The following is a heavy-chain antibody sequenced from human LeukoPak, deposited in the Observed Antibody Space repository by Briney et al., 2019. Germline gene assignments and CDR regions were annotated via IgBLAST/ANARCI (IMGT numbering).Heavy chain of an antibody. CDR2: ISSNGGST. J-gene: IGHJ4*02. Sequence: TGGSLRLSCSASGFTFSSYAMHWVRQAPGKGLEYVSAISSNGGSTYYADSVKGRCTISRDNSKNTLYLQMSSLRAEDTAVYYCANNGGVAVAGSFDNWGQGTLVTVSS. V-gene: IGHV3-64D*06. CDR1: GFTFSSYA. CDR3: ANNGGVAVAGSFDN. D-gene: IGHD6-19*01.